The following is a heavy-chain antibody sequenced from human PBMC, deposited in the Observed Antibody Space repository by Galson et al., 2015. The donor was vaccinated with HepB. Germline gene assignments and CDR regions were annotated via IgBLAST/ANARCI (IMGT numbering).Heavy chain of an antibody. Sequence: SLRLSCAASGFTFSSYGMHWVRQAPGKGLEWVAVIWYDGSNKYYADSVKGRFTISRDNSKNTLYLQMNSLRAEDTAVYYCARGRGYSGYDSALDYWGQGTLVTVSS. CDR1: GFTFSSYG. CDR2: IWYDGSNK. CDR3: ARGRGYSGYDSALDY. D-gene: IGHD5-12*01. V-gene: IGHV3-33*01. J-gene: IGHJ4*02.